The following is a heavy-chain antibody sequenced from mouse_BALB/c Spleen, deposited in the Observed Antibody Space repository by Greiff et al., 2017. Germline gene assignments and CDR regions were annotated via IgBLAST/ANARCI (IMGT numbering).Heavy chain of an antibody. CDR1: GFTFSSFG. J-gene: IGHJ3*01. Sequence: EVKLVESGGGLVQPGGSRKLSCAASGFTFSSFGMHWVRQAPEKGLEWVAYISSGSSTIYYADTVKGRFTISRDNPKNTLFLQMTSLRSEDTAMYYCARSDYDYPWFAYWGQGTLVTVSA. D-gene: IGHD2-4*01. CDR3: ARSDYDYPWFAY. V-gene: IGHV5-17*02. CDR2: ISSGSSTI.